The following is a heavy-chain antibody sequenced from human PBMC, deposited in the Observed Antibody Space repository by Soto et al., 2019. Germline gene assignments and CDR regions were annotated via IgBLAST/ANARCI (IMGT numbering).Heavy chain of an antibody. CDR2: IIPILGIA. J-gene: IGHJ4*02. Sequence: QVQLVQSGAEVKKPGSSVKVSCKASGGTFSSYTISWVRQAPGQGLEWMGRIIPILGIANYAQKFQGRVTITADKSTSTAYMELSSLRSEDTAVYYCASSGFGESLDYWGKGTLVTVSS. CDR3: ASSGFGESLDY. D-gene: IGHD3-10*01. CDR1: GGTFSSYT. V-gene: IGHV1-69*02.